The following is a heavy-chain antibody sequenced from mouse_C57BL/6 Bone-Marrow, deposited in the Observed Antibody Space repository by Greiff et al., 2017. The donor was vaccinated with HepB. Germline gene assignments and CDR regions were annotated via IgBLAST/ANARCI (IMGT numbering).Heavy chain of an antibody. Sequence: QVQLQQSGAELVRPGASVKLSCKASGYTFTDYYINWVKQRPGQGLEWIARIYPGSGNTYYNEKFKGKATLTAEKSSSTAYMQLSSLTSEDSAVYFCARGGDGSKWFAYWGQGTLVTVSA. CDR1: GYTFTDYY. V-gene: IGHV1-76*01. D-gene: IGHD1-1*01. CDR2: IYPGSGNT. J-gene: IGHJ3*01. CDR3: ARGGDGSKWFAY.